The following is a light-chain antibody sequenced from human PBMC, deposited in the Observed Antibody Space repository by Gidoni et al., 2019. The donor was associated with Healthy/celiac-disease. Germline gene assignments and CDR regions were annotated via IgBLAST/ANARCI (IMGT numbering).Light chain of an antibody. V-gene: IGKV4-1*01. CDR3: QQCYSTPQT. J-gene: IGKJ1*01. CDR2: WAS. CDR1: QSVLYSSNNKNY. Sequence: DFLMTQPLYSLPVSLGERATINCKSSQSVLYSSNNKNYLAWYQQKPGQPPKLLIYWASTRESGVPDRFSGSGSGTDFTLTIRSLQAEDVAIYYCQQCYSTPQTFGQGTKVEIK.